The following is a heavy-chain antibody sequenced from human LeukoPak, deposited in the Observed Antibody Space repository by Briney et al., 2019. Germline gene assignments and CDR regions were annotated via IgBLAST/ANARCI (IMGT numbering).Heavy chain of an antibody. V-gene: IGHV3-33*01. D-gene: IGHD7-27*01. CDR1: GFTFSSYD. CDR3: ARDRSWGSQCYFDY. Sequence: GGSLRLSCAASGFTFSSYDMHWVRQAPGKGLEWVAVLWYDGNNRYYADSVKGRFTISRDNSKNTLYLQMNSLRAEDTAVYYCARDRSWGSQCYFDYWGQGTLVTVSS. CDR2: LWYDGNNR. J-gene: IGHJ4*02.